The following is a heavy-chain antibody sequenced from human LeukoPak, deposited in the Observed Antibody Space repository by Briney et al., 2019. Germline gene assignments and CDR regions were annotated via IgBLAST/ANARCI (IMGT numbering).Heavy chain of an antibody. Sequence: PGGSLRLSCAASGFTFSNAWMSWVRQAPGKGLEWVGRIKSKTDGGTTDYAAPVKGRFTISRDDSKTTLYLQMNSLKTEDTAIYYCARALYNRGWYPDYFDSWGQGTLVTVSA. V-gene: IGHV3-15*01. CDR2: IKSKTDGGTT. CDR1: GFTFSNAW. J-gene: IGHJ4*02. D-gene: IGHD6-19*01. CDR3: ARALYNRGWYPDYFDS.